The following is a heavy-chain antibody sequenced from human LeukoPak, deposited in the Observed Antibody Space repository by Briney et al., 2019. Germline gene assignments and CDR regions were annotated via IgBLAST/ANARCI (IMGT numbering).Heavy chain of an antibody. Sequence: GGSLRLSCAASGFTVSSNYMSWVRQAPGKGLEWVSVIYSGGSTYYADSVKGRFTISRDNSKNTLYLQMNSLRAEDTAVYYCAKERVVRGVRPLDVWGQGTTVTVSS. J-gene: IGHJ6*02. D-gene: IGHD3-10*01. CDR3: AKERVVRGVRPLDV. CDR1: GFTVSSNY. V-gene: IGHV3-66*01. CDR2: IYSGGST.